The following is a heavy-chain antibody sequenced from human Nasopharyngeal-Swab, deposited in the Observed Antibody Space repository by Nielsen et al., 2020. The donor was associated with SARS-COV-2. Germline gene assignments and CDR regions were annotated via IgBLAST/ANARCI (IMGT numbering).Heavy chain of an antibody. J-gene: IGHJ4*02. V-gene: IGHV3-15*01. D-gene: IGHD1-26*01. CDR2: IKSKTDGGTT. Sequence: GGSLRLSCAASGFTFSNAWMSWVRQAPGKGLEWVGRIKSKTDGGTTDYAAPVKGRFTISRDDSKNTLYLQMNSLKTEDTAVYYCTTEGRWELRPIDYWGQGTLVTVSS. CDR1: GFTFSNAW. CDR3: TTEGRWELRPIDY.